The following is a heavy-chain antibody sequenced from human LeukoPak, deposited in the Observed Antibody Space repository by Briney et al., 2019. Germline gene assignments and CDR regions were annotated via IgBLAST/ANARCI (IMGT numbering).Heavy chain of an antibody. D-gene: IGHD3-3*01. CDR3: ARGRVADY. CDR2: INHSGSN. Sequence: PSETLSLTYAVYGDSFSVYYWLCIPHPPGKALGWIRNINHSGSNNYTTSLKSRVTISVDTSKNQFSLKLSSVTAADTAVYYCARGRVADYWGQGTVVTVSS. CDR1: GDSFSVYY. V-gene: IGHV4-34*01. J-gene: IGHJ4*02.